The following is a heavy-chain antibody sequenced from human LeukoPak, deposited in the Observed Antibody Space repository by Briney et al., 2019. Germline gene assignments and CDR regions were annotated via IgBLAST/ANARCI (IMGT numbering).Heavy chain of an antibody. CDR1: GYTFTTYD. CDR3: VRGPAVTPTY. V-gene: IGHV1-8*01. D-gene: IGHD4-17*01. J-gene: IGHJ4*02. CDR2: MNPNTGNK. Sequence: GASVKVSCKASGYTFTTYDVNWVRQATGQGLEWMGWMNPNTGNKAYAQKFQGRVTMTRSTSISTAYMELSSLRSEDTAVYYCVRGPAVTPTYWGQGTLVTVSS.